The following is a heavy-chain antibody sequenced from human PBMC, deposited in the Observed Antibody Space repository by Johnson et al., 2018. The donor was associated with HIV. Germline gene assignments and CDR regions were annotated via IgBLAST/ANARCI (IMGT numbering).Heavy chain of an antibody. J-gene: IGHJ3*01. Sequence: VQLVESGGGLGQPGGSLRLSCAASGFTFSTYAMNWVRQSPGKGLEWVSYIGSSGDTMYHADSVKGRFTISRDNAKKSVSLQMNSLRAEDTAVYYCVRGKQHYYGSDVAFDVWGQGTMVTVSS. V-gene: IGHV3-48*03. CDR2: IGSSGDTM. CDR3: VRGKQHYYGSDVAFDV. D-gene: IGHD3-10*01. CDR1: GFTFSTYA.